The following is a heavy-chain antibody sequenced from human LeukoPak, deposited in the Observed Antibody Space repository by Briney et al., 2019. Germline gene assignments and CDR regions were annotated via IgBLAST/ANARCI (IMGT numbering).Heavy chain of an antibody. V-gene: IGHV1-8*02. CDR2: MNPNSGNT. Sequence: SVKLSCNASAATFSSNTNNRLRHPTGQGLERMGCMNPNSGNTGLAQKFQGRVTLTRDTSLSTAYMQLSNLRSDDTAVYYCARDEVVAAPNYFGMVVWGQGTTVSVSS. D-gene: IGHD2-15*01. CDR3: ARDEVVAAPNYFGMVV. CDR1: AATFSSNT. J-gene: IGHJ6*02.